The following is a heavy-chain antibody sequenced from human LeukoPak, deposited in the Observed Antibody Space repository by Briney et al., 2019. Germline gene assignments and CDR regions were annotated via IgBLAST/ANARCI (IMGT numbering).Heavy chain of an antibody. D-gene: IGHD6-19*01. CDR3: AKDRVAVAEVDWFDP. J-gene: IGHJ5*02. V-gene: IGHV3-23*01. CDR2: ISGSGGST. CDR1: GFTFSSHA. Sequence: PGGSLRLSCAASGFTFSSHAMSWVRQAPGKGLEWVSAISGSGGSTYYADSVKGRFTISRDNSKNTLYLQMNSLRAEDTAVYYCAKDRVAVAEVDWFDPWGQGTLVTVSS.